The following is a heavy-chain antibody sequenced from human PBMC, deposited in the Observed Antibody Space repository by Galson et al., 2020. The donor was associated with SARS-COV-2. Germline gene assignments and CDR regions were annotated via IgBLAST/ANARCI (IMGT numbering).Heavy chain of an antibody. Sequence: SQTLSLTCTVSGGSISSGDYYWSWIRQPPGKGLEWIGYIYYTGSTYYNPSLKSRVTISVDTSKNQFSLKLSSVTAADTAVYYCARARRITIFGVVTNFDYWGQGTLVTVSS. CDR2: IYYTGST. J-gene: IGHJ4*02. V-gene: IGHV4-30-4*01. D-gene: IGHD3-3*01. CDR3: ARARRITIFGVVTNFDY. CDR1: GGSISSGDYY.